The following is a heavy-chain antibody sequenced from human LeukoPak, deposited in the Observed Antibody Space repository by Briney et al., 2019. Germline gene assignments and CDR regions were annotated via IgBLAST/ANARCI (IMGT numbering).Heavy chain of an antibody. Sequence: ASVKVSCKASGYTFXSXAMHWVRQAPGQGLXWMGGXXXXXGXXXXXQXXXXXXXXXXXXSTSTAYMELSXLRSEDTAVYYCALGRGQHDYWGQGTLVTVSS. D-gene: IGHD1-26*01. V-gene: IGHV1-3*01. CDR3: ALGRGQHDY. CDR1: GYTFXSXA. J-gene: IGHJ4*02. CDR2: XXXXXGXX.